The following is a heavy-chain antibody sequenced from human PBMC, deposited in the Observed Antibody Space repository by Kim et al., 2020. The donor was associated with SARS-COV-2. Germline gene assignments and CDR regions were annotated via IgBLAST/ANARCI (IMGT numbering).Heavy chain of an antibody. CDR3: AKSPTQQVYSSSWYN. D-gene: IGHD6-13*01. CDR1: GFTFSSYA. CDR2: ISGSGGST. V-gene: IGHV3-23*01. J-gene: IGHJ4*02. Sequence: GGSLRLSCAASGFTFSSYAMSWVRQAPGKGLEWVSAISGSGGSTYYADSVKGRFTISRDNSKNTLYLQMNSLRAEDTAVYYCAKSPTQQVYSSSWYNWGQGTLVTVSS.